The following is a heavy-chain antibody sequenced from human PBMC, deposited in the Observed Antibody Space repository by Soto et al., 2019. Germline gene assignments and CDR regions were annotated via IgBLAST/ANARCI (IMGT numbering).Heavy chain of an antibody. D-gene: IGHD6-13*01. J-gene: IGHJ4*02. CDR1: GDSISSSDYY. CDR2: IYYSGST. Sequence: SETLSLTCTVSGDSISSSDYYWVWIRQPPGKGLEWIGSIYYSGSTNYNPSLKSRVTISVDTSKNQFSLKLSSVTATDTAVYYCARHWSSNWEGYWGQGTLVTVSS. V-gene: IGHV4-39*01. CDR3: ARHWSSNWEGY.